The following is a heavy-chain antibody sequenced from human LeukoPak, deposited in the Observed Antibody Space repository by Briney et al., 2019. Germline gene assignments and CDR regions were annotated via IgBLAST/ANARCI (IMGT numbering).Heavy chain of an antibody. Sequence: GGSLRLSCAASGFTFDDYAMHWVRQAPGRGLEWVGRIKSKTDGGTTDYAAPVKGRFTISRDDSKNTLYLQMNSLKTEDTAVYYCTTATTIFGVVTREASLYYYYYMDVWGKGTTVTVSS. CDR1: GFTFDDYA. CDR2: IKSKTDGGTT. V-gene: IGHV3-15*01. CDR3: TTATTIFGVVTREASLYYYYYMDV. D-gene: IGHD3-3*01. J-gene: IGHJ6*03.